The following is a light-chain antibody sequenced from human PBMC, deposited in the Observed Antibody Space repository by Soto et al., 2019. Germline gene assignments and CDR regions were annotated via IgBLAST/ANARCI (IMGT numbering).Light chain of an antibody. CDR1: QSASSSY. J-gene: IGKJ1*01. CDR2: GAT. Sequence: EIALTQSPGTLSLSPGERATVSCRASQSASSSYFAWYQQKPGQAPRLLISGATNRATGIPDRFSGSGSGTHVTLGISRLEPEDFAVYYCQLYAGSVGPFGQGPRVEI. V-gene: IGKV3-20*01. CDR3: QLYAGSVGP.